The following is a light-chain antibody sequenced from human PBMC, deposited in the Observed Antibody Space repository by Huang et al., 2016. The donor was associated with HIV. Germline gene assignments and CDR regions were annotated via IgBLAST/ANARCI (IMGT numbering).Light chain of an antibody. V-gene: IGKV1-12*01. CDR2: AAS. Sequence: DIQMTQSPSSVSASVGDRVTITCRASQDISHWLAWYQQKPGKAPKLLIYAASRLTSGVPSRFSGSGSGTDFTLTSHSLQPEDFATYYCQQANSFPPLTFGGGTKVEIK. CDR3: QQANSFPPLT. CDR1: QDISHW. J-gene: IGKJ4*01.